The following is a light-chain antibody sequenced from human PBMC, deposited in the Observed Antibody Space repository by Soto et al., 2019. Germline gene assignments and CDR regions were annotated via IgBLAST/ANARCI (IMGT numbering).Light chain of an antibody. CDR2: DAS. CDR1: QSVTGW. CDR3: QQYIDYPIT. V-gene: IGKV1-5*01. J-gene: IGKJ5*01. Sequence: DIQMTQSPSGLSASVGDRVTITCRASQSVTGWLAWFQQKPGKAPKLLIYDASSLQSGVPSRFSGSGSGTEFTLTISSLQPDDFATYYCQQYIDYPITFGQGTRLEIK.